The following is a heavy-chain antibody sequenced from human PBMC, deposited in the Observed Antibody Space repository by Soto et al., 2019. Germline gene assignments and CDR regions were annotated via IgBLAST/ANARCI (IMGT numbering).Heavy chain of an antibody. CDR2: INHRGSL. D-gene: IGHD1-1*01. Sequence: SETLSLTCTVTGGSMTSGDQYWTWIRHRPGEGLEWFGYINHRGSLYYNPSLKSRVSMSVDTSMNQFSLNLSSVTAPDTAVYYCARELPQRQGRNMDVWGQGTTVTVSS. CDR3: ARELPQRQGRNMDV. J-gene: IGHJ6*02. CDR1: GGSMTSGDQY. V-gene: IGHV4-31*03.